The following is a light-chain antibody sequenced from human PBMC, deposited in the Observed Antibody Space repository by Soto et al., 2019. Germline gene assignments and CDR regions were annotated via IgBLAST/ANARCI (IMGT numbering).Light chain of an antibody. CDR2: GES. V-gene: IGKV3-15*01. J-gene: IGKJ1*01. CDR1: QSVANN. Sequence: IVMTQSPVTLSLSPGDRATLSCRARQSVANNLAWFQQRPGQAPRLLVYGESATATGIPARFSGSGSGTEFTLTISSVQSEDFAVYYCQQYNDWPRTFGEGTKVEI. CDR3: QQYNDWPRT.